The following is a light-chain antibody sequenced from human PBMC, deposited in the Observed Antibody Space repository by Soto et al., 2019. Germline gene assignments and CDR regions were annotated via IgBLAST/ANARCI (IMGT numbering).Light chain of an antibody. CDR2: AAI. J-gene: IGKJ2*01. CDR3: QHYSNLEYT. Sequence: EIVLTQSPGTLALSPGETATLSCRASQSLSSDSLAWYQQKPGQAPRLLIHAAIYRASCTPDRFSGSGSGTDFTLTTSRLEPEDFAVYFCQHYSNLEYTFGQGTKLEIK. V-gene: IGKV3-20*01. CDR1: QSLSSDS.